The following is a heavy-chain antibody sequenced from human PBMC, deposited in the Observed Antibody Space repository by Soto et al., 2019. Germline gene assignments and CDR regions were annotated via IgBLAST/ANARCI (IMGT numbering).Heavy chain of an antibody. CDR3: ARESIAARVWFDP. CDR2: INAGNGNT. Sequence: ASVKVSCKASGYTFTSYAMHWVRQAPGQRLEWMGWINAGNGNTKYSQKFQGRVTITRDTSASTAYMELSSLRSEDTAVYYCARESIAARVWFDPWGQGTLVTVSS. V-gene: IGHV1-3*01. J-gene: IGHJ5*02. CDR1: GYTFTSYA. D-gene: IGHD6-6*01.